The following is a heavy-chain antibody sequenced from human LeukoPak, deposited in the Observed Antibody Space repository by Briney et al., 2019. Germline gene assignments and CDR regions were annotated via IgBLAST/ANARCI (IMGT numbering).Heavy chain of an antibody. V-gene: IGHV1-24*01. CDR2: FDLEDGET. CDR3: ATDLAGSSSWPRAPTDY. J-gene: IGHJ4*02. CDR1: GYTLTELS. Sequence: ASVKVSCKVSGYTLTELSMHWVRQAPGKGLEWMGGFDLEDGETIYAQKFQGRVTMTEDTSTDTAYMELSSLRSEDTAVYYCATDLAGSSSWPRAPTDYWGQGTLVTVSS. D-gene: IGHD6-13*01.